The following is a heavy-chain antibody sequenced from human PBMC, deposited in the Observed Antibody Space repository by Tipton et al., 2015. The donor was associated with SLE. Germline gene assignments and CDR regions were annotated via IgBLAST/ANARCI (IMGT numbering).Heavy chain of an antibody. CDR1: GGSISSGGYY. D-gene: IGHD3-3*01. CDR3: ARDPDLDGAFDI. V-gene: IGHV4-39*07. Sequence: LRLSCTVSGGSISSGGYYWSWIRQPPGKGLEWIGSIYHSGSTYYNPSLKSRVTISVDTSKNQFSLKLSSVTAADTAVYYCARDPDLDGAFDIWGQGTMVTVSS. J-gene: IGHJ3*02. CDR2: IYHSGST.